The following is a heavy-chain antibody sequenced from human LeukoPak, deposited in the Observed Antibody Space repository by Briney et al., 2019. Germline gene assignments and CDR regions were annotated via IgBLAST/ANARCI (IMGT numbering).Heavy chain of an antibody. CDR2: IDNSGST. Sequence: PSETLSLTCSVSGGHIESVYWNWIRQPPGKGLEWIGYIDNSGSTKYNPSLQRRITMSRDTSKKQFSLKLTSVTAADTAMYYCASGAGWLIDYWGQGTLVSVSS. J-gene: IGHJ4*02. V-gene: IGHV4-4*08. D-gene: IGHD6-19*01. CDR1: GGHIESVY. CDR3: ASGAGWLIDY.